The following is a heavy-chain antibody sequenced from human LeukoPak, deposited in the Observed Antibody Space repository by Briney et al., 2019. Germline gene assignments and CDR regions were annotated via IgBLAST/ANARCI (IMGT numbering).Heavy chain of an antibody. CDR3: ARVPRQLELRILGY. D-gene: IGHD1-7*01. V-gene: IGHV1-2*02. CDR1: GYTFTGYY. CDR2: VSANSGGT. Sequence: ASVKVSCKASGYTFTGYYMLWVQQAPGPGLEWMGWVSANSGGTNYAQQFQGRVTMTRDTSTSTAYMELGRLRSDDTAVYYCARVPRQLELRILGYWGQGTLVTVSS. J-gene: IGHJ4*02.